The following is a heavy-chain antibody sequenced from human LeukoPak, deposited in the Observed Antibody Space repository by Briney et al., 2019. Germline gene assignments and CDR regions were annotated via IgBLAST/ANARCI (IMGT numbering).Heavy chain of an antibody. J-gene: IGHJ4*02. CDR1: GLTLSNYA. CDR2: ISCSGGST. V-gene: IGHV3-23*01. D-gene: IGHD1-14*01. CDR3: AKGGTCEGTLCHDY. Sequence: GGSLTLSCSGSGLTLSNYAMSWVRQAPGKGLEWVSAISCSGGSTYYADSVKGRFTVSRDNSQNTVSLQMNSLRGEDTAVYYCAKGGTCEGTLCHDYWGQGTLVPVSS.